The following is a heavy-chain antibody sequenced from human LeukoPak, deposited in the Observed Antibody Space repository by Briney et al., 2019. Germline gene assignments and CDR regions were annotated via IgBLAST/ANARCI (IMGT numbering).Heavy chain of an antibody. Sequence: PSETLSLTCTVSGGSISSYYWSWLRQPPEKGLEWIGYVYYSGSTNYNPSLKSRVTISVDTSKNQFSLKLSSVTAADTAVYYCARHTSNSGYYFDYWGRGTLVAVSS. J-gene: IGHJ4*02. CDR3: ARHTSNSGYYFDY. D-gene: IGHD4-4*01. CDR1: GGSISSYY. CDR2: VYYSGST. V-gene: IGHV4-59*08.